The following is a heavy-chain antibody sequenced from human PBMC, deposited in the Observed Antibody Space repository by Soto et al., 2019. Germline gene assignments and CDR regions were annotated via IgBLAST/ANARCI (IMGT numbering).Heavy chain of an antibody. V-gene: IGHV1-69*13. CDR3: ATGTDHYDSSGYYYHY. J-gene: IGHJ4*02. D-gene: IGHD3-22*01. CDR2: IIPIFGTA. Sequence: SVKVSCKASGGTFSSYAISWVRQAPGQGLEWMGGIIPIFGTANYAQKFQGRVTITADESTSTAYMELSSLRSEDTAVYYCATGTDHYDSSGYYYHYWGQGTLVTVSS. CDR1: GGTFSSYA.